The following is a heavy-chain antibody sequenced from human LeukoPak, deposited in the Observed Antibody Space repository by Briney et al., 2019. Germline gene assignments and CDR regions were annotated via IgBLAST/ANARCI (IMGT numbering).Heavy chain of an antibody. CDR2: INLDGGNT. D-gene: IGHD5-24*01. CDR3: ARIRDGYNDAYDL. J-gene: IGHJ3*01. V-gene: IGHV1-46*01. CDR1: GYTFTNSY. Sequence: ASVKVSCKAPGYTFTNSYIHWVRQAPGQVLEWMGLINLDGGNTNYAQNFQGRVTLTRDTSTSTVHMELSSLRSEDTAIYYCARIRDGYNDAYDLWGQGTVVTVPS.